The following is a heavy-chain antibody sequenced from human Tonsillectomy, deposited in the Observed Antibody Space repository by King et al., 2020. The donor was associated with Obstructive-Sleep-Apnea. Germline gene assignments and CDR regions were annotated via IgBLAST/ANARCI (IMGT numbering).Heavy chain of an antibody. J-gene: IGHJ5*02. Sequence: VQLVESGTEVKKPGSSVKVSCKASGGSFSSYAFSWVRQAPGQGLEWMGGIIPILGIADYAQNFQGRVTITAYKSTSTAYIELSSLRSEDTAVYYCAKGDGTYSWFDPWGQGTLVSVSS. CDR3: AKGDGTYSWFDP. CDR1: GGSFSSYA. CDR2: IIPILGIA. V-gene: IGHV1-69*09.